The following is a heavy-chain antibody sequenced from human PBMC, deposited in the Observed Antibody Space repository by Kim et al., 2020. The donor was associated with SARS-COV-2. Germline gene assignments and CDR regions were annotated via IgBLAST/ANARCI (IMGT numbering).Heavy chain of an antibody. V-gene: IGHV1-3*01. CDR3: ARVGARSYSVY. J-gene: IGHJ4*02. Sequence: TKYSQKFQGRVTITRDTSASTAYMELSSLRSEDTAVYYCARVGARSYSVYWGQGTLVTVSS. D-gene: IGHD1-26*01. CDR2: T.